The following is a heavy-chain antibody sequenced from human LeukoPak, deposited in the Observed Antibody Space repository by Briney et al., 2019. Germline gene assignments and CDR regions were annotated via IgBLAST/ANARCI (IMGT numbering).Heavy chain of an antibody. CDR2: IYYGGST. Sequence: SQTLSLTCTVSGGSISSGGYYWSWIRQHPGKGLEWIGYIYYGGSTYYNPSLKSRVTISVDTSKNQFSLKLSSVTAADPAVYYCARGDSYGSFDYWGQGILVTVSS. J-gene: IGHJ4*02. V-gene: IGHV4-31*03. D-gene: IGHD5-18*01. CDR1: GGSISSGGYY. CDR3: ARGDSYGSFDY.